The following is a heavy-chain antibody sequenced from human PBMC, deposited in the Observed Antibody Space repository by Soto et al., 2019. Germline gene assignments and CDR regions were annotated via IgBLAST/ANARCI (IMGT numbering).Heavy chain of an antibody. J-gene: IGHJ4*02. V-gene: IGHV3-15*07. D-gene: IGHD2-2*01. CDR2: IKSKTDGGTT. Sequence: EVQLVESGGGLVKPGVSLRLSCAASGFTFSNAWMNWVRQAPGKGLEWVGRIKSKTDGGTTDYAAPVKGRFTISRDDSKYTLYLQMNSLKTEDTAVYYCQSQDMPHFAYWGQGTLVTVSS. CDR3: QSQDMPHFAY. CDR1: GFTFSNAW.